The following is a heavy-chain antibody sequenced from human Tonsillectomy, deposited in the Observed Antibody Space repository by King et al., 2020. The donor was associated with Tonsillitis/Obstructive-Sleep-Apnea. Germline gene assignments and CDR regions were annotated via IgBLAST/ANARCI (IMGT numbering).Heavy chain of an antibody. V-gene: IGHV4-34*01. J-gene: IGHJ5*02. CDR3: ATRGCSSTSCYTDNWFDP. D-gene: IGHD2-2*01. Sequence: VQLQQWGAGLLKPSETLSLTCAVYGGSFSGYYWSWIRQPPGKGLEWIGEINHSGSTNYNPSLKSRVTISVDTSKNQFSLKLSSVTAADTAVYYCATRGCSSTSCYTDNWFDPWGHGTLVTVSS. CDR2: INHSGST. CDR1: GGSFSGYY.